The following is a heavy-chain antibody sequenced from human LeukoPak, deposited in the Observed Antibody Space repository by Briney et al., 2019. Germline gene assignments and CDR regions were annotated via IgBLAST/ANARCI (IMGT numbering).Heavy chain of an antibody. CDR2: ISGSGGST. CDR3: AKETLTHYYDRGPIDPYFDY. V-gene: IGHV3-23*01. D-gene: IGHD3-22*01. J-gene: IGHJ4*02. CDR1: GFTFSSYS. Sequence: PGGSLRLSCAASGFTFSSYSMNWVRQAPGKGLEWVSAISGSGGSTYYADSVKGRFTISRDNSKNTLYLQMNSLRAEDTAVYYCAKETLTHYYDRGPIDPYFDYWGQGTLVTVSS.